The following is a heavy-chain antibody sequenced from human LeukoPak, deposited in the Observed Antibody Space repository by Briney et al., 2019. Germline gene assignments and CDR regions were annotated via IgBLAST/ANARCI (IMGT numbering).Heavy chain of an antibody. Sequence: SVKVSCKASGGTFSSYAISWVRQAPGQGLEWMGRIIPILGIANYAQKFQGRVTITADKSTSTAYMELSSLRSEDTAVYYCARDFIGYCSGGSCYTWDYWGQGTLVTASS. V-gene: IGHV1-69*04. CDR1: GGTFSSYA. CDR3: ARDFIGYCSGGSCYTWDY. D-gene: IGHD2-15*01. J-gene: IGHJ4*02. CDR2: IIPILGIA.